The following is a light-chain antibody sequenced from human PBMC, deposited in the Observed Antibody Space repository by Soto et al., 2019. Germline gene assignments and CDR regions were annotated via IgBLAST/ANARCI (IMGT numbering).Light chain of an antibody. CDR2: GAS. CDR1: QTVSSN. J-gene: IGKJ4*01. V-gene: IGKV3-15*01. Sequence: EIVMTQSPATLSVSPGERATLSCRASQTVSSNLAWYQQKLGQAPRLLIYGASTRATGIPARFSGSGSGTEFTLTISSLQSEDFAVYYCQQYNNWPLTFGGGTKVEIK. CDR3: QQYNNWPLT.